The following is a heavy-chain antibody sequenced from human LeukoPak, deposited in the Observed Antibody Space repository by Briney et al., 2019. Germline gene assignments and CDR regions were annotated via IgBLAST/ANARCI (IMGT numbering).Heavy chain of an antibody. V-gene: IGHV1-69*05. CDR2: IIPIFGTA. J-gene: IGHJ3*02. Sequence: GASVKVSCKASRGTFSSYAISWVRQAPGQGLEWMGGIIPIFGTANYAQKFQGRVTITTDESTSTAYMELSSLRSEDTAVYYCARWGVAVAGTSRAFDIWGQGTMVTVSS. CDR1: RGTFSSYA. D-gene: IGHD6-19*01. CDR3: ARWGVAVAGTSRAFDI.